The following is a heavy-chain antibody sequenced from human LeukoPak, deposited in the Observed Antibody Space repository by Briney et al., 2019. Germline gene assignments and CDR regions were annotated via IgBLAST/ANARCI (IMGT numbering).Heavy chain of an antibody. Sequence: PSETLSLTCTVSGGSISSYYWSWIRQPPGKGLEWIGYIYYSGSTNYNPSLKSRVTISVDTSKNQFSLKLSSVTAADTAVYYCARDSPSSSAGFDYWGQGTLVTVSS. V-gene: IGHV4-59*01. CDR2: IYYSGST. D-gene: IGHD6-6*01. J-gene: IGHJ4*02. CDR1: GGSISSYY. CDR3: ARDSPSSSAGFDY.